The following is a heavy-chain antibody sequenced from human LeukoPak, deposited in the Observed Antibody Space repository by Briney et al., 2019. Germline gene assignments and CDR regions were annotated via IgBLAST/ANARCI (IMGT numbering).Heavy chain of an antibody. J-gene: IGHJ5*02. V-gene: IGHV3-48*03. CDR3: ARGDPHADL. CDR2: ITISGTTK. CDR1: GGDFSTYE. Sequence: TGGSLTLSCAASGGDFSTYERNWVRQAPGKGLEWIGDITISGTTKNYADSVKGPFTISRDNARTSLYLQMNTLTVEATGVYYCARGDPHADLWGQGTLVTVSS.